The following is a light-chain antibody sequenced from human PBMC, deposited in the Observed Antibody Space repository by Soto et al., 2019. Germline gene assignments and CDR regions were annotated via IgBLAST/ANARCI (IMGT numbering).Light chain of an antibody. CDR1: QSVSRY. V-gene: IGKV3-11*01. Sequence: EIVLTQSPATLSLSPGERATLSCRASQSVSRYLAWYQQKPDQAPRLLIYDASNRATGIPARFSGSGSGTDFTLTISSLEPEDFAVYYCQQRSSWPITFGQGTRLEIK. CDR3: QQRSSWPIT. CDR2: DAS. J-gene: IGKJ5*01.